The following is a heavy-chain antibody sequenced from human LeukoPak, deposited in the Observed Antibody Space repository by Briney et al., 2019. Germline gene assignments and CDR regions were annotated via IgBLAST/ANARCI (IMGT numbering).Heavy chain of an antibody. CDR2: INHSGST. Sequence: SETLSLTCAVYGGSFSGYYWSWIRQPPGKGLEWIGEINHSGSTNYNPSLKSRVTISVDTSKNQFSLKLSSVTAADTAVYYCARDFEAIRPGGSWGQGTLVTVSS. CDR1: GGSFSGYY. J-gene: IGHJ5*02. V-gene: IGHV4-34*01. D-gene: IGHD3-9*01. CDR3: ARDFEAIRPGGS.